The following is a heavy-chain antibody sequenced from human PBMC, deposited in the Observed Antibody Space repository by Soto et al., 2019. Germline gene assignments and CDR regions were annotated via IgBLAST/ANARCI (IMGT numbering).Heavy chain of an antibody. Sequence: EVQLLESGGGVVQPGGSLRLSCVASGFNFKKFAMAWVRQAPGEGLEWVSGISCCGGSTSYADSVKGRFSTARDDSKHTLSLQMNGLRVEDTAQYFCAKADGEQWLIPHLDNWGQGTLVTVS. CDR3: AKADGEQWLIPHLDN. CDR2: ISCCGGST. J-gene: IGHJ4*02. V-gene: IGHV3-23*01. CDR1: GFNFKKFA. D-gene: IGHD6-19*01.